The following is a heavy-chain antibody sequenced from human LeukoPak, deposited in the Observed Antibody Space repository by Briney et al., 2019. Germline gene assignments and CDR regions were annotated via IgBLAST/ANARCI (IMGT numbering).Heavy chain of an antibody. D-gene: IGHD3-10*01. CDR1: EFSVSSNY. CDR2: IYSGGGT. CDR3: ARDSSGPRD. V-gene: IGHV3-66*01. J-gene: IGHJ4*02. Sequence: GGSLRPSCAASEFSVSSNYMSWVRQAPGKGLEWVSVIYSGGGTYYADSVKGRFTISRDNSKNTLYLQMNSLRVEDTAVYYCARDSSGPRDWGQGTLVTVSS.